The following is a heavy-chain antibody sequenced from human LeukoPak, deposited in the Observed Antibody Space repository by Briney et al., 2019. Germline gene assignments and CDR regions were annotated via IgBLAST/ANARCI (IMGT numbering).Heavy chain of an antibody. CDR2: INPNSGDT. Sequence: ASVKVSCKASGYTFTGYYIHWVRQAPGQGLEWMGWINPNSGDTSYAQKFQGWVTMTRDTSISTVYMELTRLRSDDTAVYYCARVLKGMVYANPPYFDYWGQGNLVTVSS. D-gene: IGHD2-8*01. J-gene: IGHJ4*02. CDR1: GYTFTGYY. CDR3: ARVLKGMVYANPPYFDY. V-gene: IGHV1-2*04.